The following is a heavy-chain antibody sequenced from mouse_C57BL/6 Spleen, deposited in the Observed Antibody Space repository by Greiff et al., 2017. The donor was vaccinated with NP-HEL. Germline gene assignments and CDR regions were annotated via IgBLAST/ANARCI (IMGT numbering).Heavy chain of an antibody. Sequence: VQLQQPGTELVKPGASVKLSCKASGYTFTSYWMHWVKQRPGQGLEWIGNINPSNGGTNYNEKFKSKATLTVDKSSSTAYMQLSSLTSEDSAVYFCARLRLLLYYLDYWGQGTTLTVSS. J-gene: IGHJ2*01. CDR3: ARLRLLLYYLDY. V-gene: IGHV1-53*01. CDR1: GYTFTSYW. CDR2: INPSNGGT. D-gene: IGHD3-2*02.